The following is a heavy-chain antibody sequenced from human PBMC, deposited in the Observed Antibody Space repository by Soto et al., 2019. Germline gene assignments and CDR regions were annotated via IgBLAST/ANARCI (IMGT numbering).Heavy chain of an antibody. D-gene: IGHD2-2*01. CDR1: GFTFDAYS. Sequence: VQLVESGGGLVQPGGSLRLSCAASGFTFDAYSMGWVRQAPGKGLEWIAYISSASSNSFYAESVKGRFTISRDNAKNSMFLQMSSLRDDDTALYYCAREGIVIVPAGFDYWGQGTLVIVSS. CDR3: AREGIVIVPAGFDY. J-gene: IGHJ4*02. V-gene: IGHV3-48*02. CDR2: ISSASSNS.